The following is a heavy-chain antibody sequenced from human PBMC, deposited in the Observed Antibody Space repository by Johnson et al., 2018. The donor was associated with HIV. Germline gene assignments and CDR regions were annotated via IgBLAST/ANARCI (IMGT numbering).Heavy chain of an antibody. CDR3: AKDRGITMIVVAYDAFDI. CDR2: ISGSGGST. CDR1: GFTFSSYA. Sequence: VQLVESGGGLVQPGGSLRLSCAASGFTFSSYAMSWVRQAPGKGLEWVSAISGSGGSTYYADYVKGRFTISRDNSKNTLYLQMNSLRAEDTAVYYCAKDRGITMIVVAYDAFDIWGQGTMVTVSS. V-gene: IGHV3-23*04. J-gene: IGHJ3*02. D-gene: IGHD3-22*01.